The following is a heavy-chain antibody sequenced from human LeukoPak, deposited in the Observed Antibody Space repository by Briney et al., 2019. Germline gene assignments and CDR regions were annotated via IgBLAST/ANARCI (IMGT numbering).Heavy chain of an antibody. CDR1: GFTFDDYA. D-gene: IGHD3-22*01. J-gene: IGHJ5*02. CDR2: ISWNSGSI. V-gene: IGHV3-9*01. CDR3: AQRDKYSYDSRGYYSS. Sequence: GGSLRLSCAASGFTFDDYAMHWVRQAPGKGLEWVSGISWNSGSIVYADSGKGRFTISRDNAQTSLYLQMNSLRAENTALYSCAQRDKYSYDSRGYYSSWGQGTLVTVSS.